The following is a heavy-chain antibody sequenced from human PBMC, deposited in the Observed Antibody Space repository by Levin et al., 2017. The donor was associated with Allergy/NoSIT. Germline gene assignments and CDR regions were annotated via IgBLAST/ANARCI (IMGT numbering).Heavy chain of an antibody. V-gene: IGHV4-61*01. D-gene: IGHD4-17*01. CDR2: IYYNGNT. CDR3: ARANGEPNFDY. J-gene: IGHJ4*02. CDR1: GGSVRSGSYF. Sequence: GSLRLSCTVSGGSVRSGSYFWSWIRQPPGTGLEWLGYIYYNGNTKYNPSLQSRITLSVDTSKNQFSLKLNAVTPADTAVYYCARANGEPNFDYWGQGSLVTVSS.